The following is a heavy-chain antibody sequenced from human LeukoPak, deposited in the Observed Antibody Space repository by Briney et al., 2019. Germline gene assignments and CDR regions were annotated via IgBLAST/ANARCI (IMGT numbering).Heavy chain of an antibody. J-gene: IGHJ4*02. D-gene: IGHD6-13*01. CDR2: IFPADSDT. CDR1: GYSFTTYW. CDR3: ASVYSSTSWDY. Sequence: GESLKISCRASGYSFTTYWIGWVRQLPGKGLEWMGVIFPADSDTRYSPSFQGQVTISADKSISTAYLQWSSLKASDTAMYYCASVYSSTSWDYWGQGTLVTVSS. V-gene: IGHV5-51*01.